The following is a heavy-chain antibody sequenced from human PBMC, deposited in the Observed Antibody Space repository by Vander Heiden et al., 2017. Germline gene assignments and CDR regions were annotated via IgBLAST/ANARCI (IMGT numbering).Heavy chain of an antibody. CDR1: GFTLSGYG. V-gene: IGHV3-30*18. Sequence: QVQLVESGGGVVPPGRSLRLSCAASGFTLSGYGMHWVRQAPGKGLEWVAVISYDGSNKYYADSVKGRFTISRDNSKNTLYLQMNSLGAEDTAVYYCAKDRGTAMVYWGQGTLVTVSS. D-gene: IGHD5-18*01. CDR3: AKDRGTAMVY. J-gene: IGHJ4*02. CDR2: ISYDGSNK.